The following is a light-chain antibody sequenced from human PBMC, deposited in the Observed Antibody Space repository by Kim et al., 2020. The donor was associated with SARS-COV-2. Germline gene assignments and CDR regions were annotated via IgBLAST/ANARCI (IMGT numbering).Light chain of an antibody. J-gene: IGKJ1*01. CDR1: QSISTW. V-gene: IGKV1-5*03. CDR2: KAS. Sequence: DIQMTQSPSTLSASVGDRVTITCRASQSISTWLAWFQQKPGKAPELLIYKASTLETGVPSRFRGSGSGTKFTLTINGLQPDDFATYYCHEYDTYRTFGKGAKVDIK. CDR3: HEYDTYRT.